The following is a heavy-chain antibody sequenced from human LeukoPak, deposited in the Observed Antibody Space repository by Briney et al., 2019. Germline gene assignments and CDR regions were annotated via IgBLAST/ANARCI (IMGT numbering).Heavy chain of an antibody. CDR1: GSSMNLYS. CDR2: MYYSGTT. D-gene: IGHD2-15*01. Sequence: VEPSETLSLTCSVSGSSMNLYSWNWIRQSPGKGLEWIAYMYYSGTTNYNPSLKSRVTISVDTSKNQFSLKLSSVTAADTAVYYCARGRGYCSGGSCYFDYWGQGTLVTVSS. V-gene: IGHV4-59*01. CDR3: ARGRGYCSGGSCYFDY. J-gene: IGHJ4*02.